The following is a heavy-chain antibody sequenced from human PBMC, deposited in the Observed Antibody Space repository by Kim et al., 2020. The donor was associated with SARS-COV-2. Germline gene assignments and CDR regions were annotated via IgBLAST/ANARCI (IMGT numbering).Heavy chain of an antibody. CDR3: LRLLNGYCEY. Sequence: GGSLRLSCAASGFIFSSYSMAWGRQAPGKGLEWVSSITSSSDQIYYADSVKGRFTFSRDNGKNSMYLQMNSLRAEDTALYYCLRLLNGYCEYWGQGVPVTVSS. J-gene: IGHJ4*02. CDR2: ITSSSDQI. D-gene: IGHD2-8*01. CDR1: GFIFSSYS. V-gene: IGHV3-21*01.